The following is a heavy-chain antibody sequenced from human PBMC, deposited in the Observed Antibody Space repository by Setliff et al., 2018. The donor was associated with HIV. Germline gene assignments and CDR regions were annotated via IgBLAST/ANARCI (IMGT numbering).Heavy chain of an antibody. CDR2: ISGYNGNT. J-gene: IGHJ3*01. D-gene: IGHD6-19*01. CDR1: GYTFNRYG. V-gene: IGHV1-18*01. CDR3: ARVPYRSAWFSGGHDAFDV. Sequence: ASVKVSCKASGYTFNRYGISWVRQAPGQGLEWMGWISGYNGNTKYVQNLQGRVTMSTDTSTSTVYMELRSLRSDDTAVYYCARVPYRSAWFSGGHDAFDVWGQGTRVT.